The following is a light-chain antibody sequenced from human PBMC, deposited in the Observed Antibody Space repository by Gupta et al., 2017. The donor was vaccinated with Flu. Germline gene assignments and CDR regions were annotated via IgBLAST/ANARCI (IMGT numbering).Light chain of an antibody. CDR3: QQYGSSPQT. J-gene: IGKJ1*01. V-gene: IGKV3-20*01. CDR1: QSVSSSY. Sequence: EIALTQSPGTLSLSPGERATLSCRASQSVSSSYLAWYQQKPGQAPRLLIYGTSNRATGIPDRFSGSGSGTDFTLTISRLEPEDFAVYYCQQYGSSPQTFGQGTKVEIK. CDR2: GTS.